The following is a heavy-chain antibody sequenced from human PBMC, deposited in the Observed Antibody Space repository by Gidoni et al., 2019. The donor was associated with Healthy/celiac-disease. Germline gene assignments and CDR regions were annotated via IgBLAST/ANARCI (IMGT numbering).Heavy chain of an antibody. CDR2: MNPNSGNT. Sequence: QVQLVQSGAELKKPGASVKVSCKASGSTFTSYDINWVRQATGQGLEWMGWMNPNSGNTGYAQKFQGRVTKTRNTSISTAYMERSSLRSEDTAVYYCARVGNYYDSSGYYWGFDYWGQGTLVTVSS. J-gene: IGHJ4*02. D-gene: IGHD3-22*01. CDR1: GSTFTSYD. CDR3: ARVGNYYDSSGYYWGFDY. V-gene: IGHV1-8*01.